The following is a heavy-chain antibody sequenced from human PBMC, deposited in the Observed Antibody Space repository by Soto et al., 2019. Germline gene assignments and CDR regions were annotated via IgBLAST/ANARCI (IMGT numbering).Heavy chain of an antibody. J-gene: IGHJ4*01. V-gene: IGHV6-1*01. CDR3: ARGEQYSGRIFDY. D-gene: IGHD1-26*01. CDR2: TYYRSKWYY. CDR1: GDSVSSNSAG. Sequence: QVQLQQSGPGLVKPSQTLSLTCAITGDSVSSNSAGWSWVRQSPSRGLEWLGRTYYRSKWYYEYAVSVRGRITITPDTSKNQYSLQLNSVTPDDTAVYFCARGEQYSGRIFDYCGQGTLVTVSS.